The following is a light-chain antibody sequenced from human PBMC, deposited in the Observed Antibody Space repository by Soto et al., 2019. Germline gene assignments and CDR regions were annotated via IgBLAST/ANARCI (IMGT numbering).Light chain of an antibody. CDR2: DAS. V-gene: IGKV3D-15*01. CDR1: QSVSSN. Sequence: EIVMTQSPATLSVSPGERDTLSCRASQSVSSNLSWYQQKPGQAPRLLISDASTRATGIPARFSGSGSGTEFTLTVSSLQSGDIAVYFCQQYNNWPPNFGQGTRLEIK. CDR3: QQYNNWPPN. J-gene: IGKJ5*01.